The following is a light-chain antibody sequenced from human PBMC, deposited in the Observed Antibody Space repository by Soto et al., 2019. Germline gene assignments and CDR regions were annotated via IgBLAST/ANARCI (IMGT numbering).Light chain of an antibody. Sequence: EIVLRQSPATLSLSPGERATLSCRASQSVSSYLAWYQQKPGQAPRLLIYDASNRATGIPARFSGSGSGTDFTLIISSLEPEDFAVYYCQQRSNWPPLTFGGGTKVDIK. J-gene: IGKJ4*01. CDR1: QSVSSY. V-gene: IGKV3-11*01. CDR3: QQRSNWPPLT. CDR2: DAS.